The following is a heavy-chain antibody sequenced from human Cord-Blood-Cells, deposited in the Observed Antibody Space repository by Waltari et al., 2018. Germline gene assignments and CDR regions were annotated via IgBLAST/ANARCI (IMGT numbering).Heavy chain of an antibody. V-gene: IGHV1-46*01. J-gene: IGHJ5*02. CDR3: ARDRVVQLERRNNWFDP. CDR2: INPSGGST. D-gene: IGHD1-1*01. CDR1: GYTFTSYY. Sequence: QVQLVPSGAEVKKPGASGKVSCKASGYTFTSYYMHWVRPAPGQGLEWMGIINPSGGSTSYAQKFQGRVTMTRDTSTSTVYMELSSLRSEDTAVYYCARDRVVQLERRNNWFDPWGQGTLVTVSS.